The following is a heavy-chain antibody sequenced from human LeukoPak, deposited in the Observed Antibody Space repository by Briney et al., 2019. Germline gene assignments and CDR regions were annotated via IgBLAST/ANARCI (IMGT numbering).Heavy chain of an antibody. CDR3: ASLNDYTYGMDV. CDR1: GGTFSSYA. J-gene: IGHJ6*02. D-gene: IGHD4-11*01. Sequence: SVKVSCKASGGTFSSYAISWVRQAPGQGLEWMGGIIPIFGTANYAQKFQGRVTITADESTSTAYMELSSLRSEDTAVCYCASLNDYTYGMDVWGQGTTVTVSS. V-gene: IGHV1-69*01. CDR2: IIPIFGTA.